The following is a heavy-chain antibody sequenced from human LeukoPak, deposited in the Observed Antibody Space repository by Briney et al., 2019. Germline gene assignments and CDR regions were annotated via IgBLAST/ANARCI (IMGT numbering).Heavy chain of an antibody. Sequence: ASVKVSCKASGYTFTSYDINWVRQATGQGLEWMGWMNPNSGNTGYAQKFQGRVTMTRNTSISTAYMELSSLRSEDTAVYYCARVMGDRAGYDFWSGYYTGSDYWGQGTPVTVSS. D-gene: IGHD3-3*01. V-gene: IGHV1-8*01. J-gene: IGHJ4*02. CDR2: MNPNSGNT. CDR3: ARVMGDRAGYDFWSGYYTGSDY. CDR1: GYTFTSYD.